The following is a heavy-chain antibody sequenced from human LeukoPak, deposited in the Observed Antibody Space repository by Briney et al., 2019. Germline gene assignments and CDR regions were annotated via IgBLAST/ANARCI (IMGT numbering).Heavy chain of an antibody. CDR2: ISYDGSNK. CDR3: ARAEYTTSPRIDY. V-gene: IGHV3-30-3*01. D-gene: IGHD6-6*01. CDR1: GFPFSTYA. J-gene: IGHJ4*02. Sequence: PGGSLRLSCAASGFPFSTYAMHWVRQAPDKGLEWVAFISYDGSNKYYADSVKGRFTISRDNSKNTLYLQMNSLRPEDTAVYYCARAEYTTSPRIDYWGQGTLVTVSS.